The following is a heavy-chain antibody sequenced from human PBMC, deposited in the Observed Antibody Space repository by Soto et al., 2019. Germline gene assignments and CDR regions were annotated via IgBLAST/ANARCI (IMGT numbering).Heavy chain of an antibody. CDR2: ITPSGGTT. J-gene: IGHJ4*01. V-gene: IGHV1-46*01. Sequence: ASVKVACKASGYNFTSYNVHWAQQSPGQGPEWMGIITPSGGTTTYAQSFQGRVTMTRATSTSTVYMELSSLRSKDTAVYYFFRGGYGDYGKAGRYWGQ. CDR1: GYNFTSYN. CDR3: FRGGYGDYGKAGRY. D-gene: IGHD4-17*01.